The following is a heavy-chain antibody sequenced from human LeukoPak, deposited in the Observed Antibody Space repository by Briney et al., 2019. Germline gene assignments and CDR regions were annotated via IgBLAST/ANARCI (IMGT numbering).Heavy chain of an antibody. CDR1: GGSISSYY. CDR2: IYYSGST. J-gene: IGHJ5*02. Sequence: SETLSLTCTVSGGSISSYYWSWIRQPPGKGLEWIGYIYYSGSTNYNPSPKSRVTISVDTSKNQFSLKLSSVTAADTAVYYCAREHYGIAAAENWFDPWGQGTLVTVSS. CDR3: AREHYGIAAAENWFDP. V-gene: IGHV4-59*01. D-gene: IGHD6-13*01.